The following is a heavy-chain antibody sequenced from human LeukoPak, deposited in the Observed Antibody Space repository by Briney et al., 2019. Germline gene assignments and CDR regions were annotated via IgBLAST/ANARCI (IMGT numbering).Heavy chain of an antibody. J-gene: IGHJ6*04. V-gene: IGHV3-21*01. CDR3: AELGITMIGGV. CDR2: TSSSSSYI. Sequence: GGSLTLSCAASGFTFSSYGMSWVRQAPGKGLEWVSSTSSSSSYIYYADSVKGRFTISRDNAKNSLYLQLNSLRAEDTAVYYCAELGITMIGGVWGKGTTVTISS. D-gene: IGHD3-10*02. CDR1: GFTFSSYG.